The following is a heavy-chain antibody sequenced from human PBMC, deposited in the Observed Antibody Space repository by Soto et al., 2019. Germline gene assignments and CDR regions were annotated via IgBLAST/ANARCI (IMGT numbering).Heavy chain of an antibody. Sequence: QVQLQESGPGLVKPSETLSLSCTVSGGSISSGGYYWSWIRQHPGKGLEWIGYIYYSGNTYYNPSLKSRVSISVDTSKNQFSLKLSSVTAADTGVYYCATYDGGGYYVDYWGQGTLVTVSS. D-gene: IGHD3-22*01. CDR1: GGSISSGGYY. V-gene: IGHV4-31*03. CDR3: ATYDGGGYYVDY. CDR2: IYYSGNT. J-gene: IGHJ4*02.